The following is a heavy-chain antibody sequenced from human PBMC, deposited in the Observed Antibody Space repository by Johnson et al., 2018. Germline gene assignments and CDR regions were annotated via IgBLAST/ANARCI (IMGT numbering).Heavy chain of an antibody. J-gene: IGHJ6*02. CDR1: GFTFSSYG. Sequence: QVQLVESGGGVVQPGRSLRLSCAASGFTFSSYGMHWVRQAPGKGLEWVAVIWYDGSNKYYADSVKGRFTISRDNSKNTLYLQMNSLRAEDTAGYYCARDASSGWYRGGGYYYDYGMDVWGQGTTVTVSS. CDR3: ARDASSGWYRGGGYYYDYGMDV. D-gene: IGHD6-19*01. V-gene: IGHV3-33*01. CDR2: IWYDGSNK.